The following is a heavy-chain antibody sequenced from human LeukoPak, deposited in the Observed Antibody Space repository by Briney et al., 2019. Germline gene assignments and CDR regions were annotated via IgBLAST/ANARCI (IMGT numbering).Heavy chain of an antibody. CDR2: INSDGSST. Sequence: GGSLRLSCAASRFTFSTYWMHWVRQAPGKGLVWVSRINSDGSSTGYADSVKGRFTISRDNAKNTLYLQMNSLRAEDTALYYCARQKYLRGPDVEYFDYWGQGTLVTVSS. V-gene: IGHV3-74*01. D-gene: IGHD5/OR15-5a*01. CDR3: ARQKYLRGPDVEYFDY. CDR1: RFTFSTYW. J-gene: IGHJ4*02.